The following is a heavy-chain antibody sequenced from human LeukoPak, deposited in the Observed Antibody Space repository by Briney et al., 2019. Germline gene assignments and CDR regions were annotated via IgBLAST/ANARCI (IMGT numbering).Heavy chain of an antibody. CDR2: IYYSGST. CDR3: ARGYDYGDYPFDY. J-gene: IGHJ4*02. CDR1: GGSISSYY. V-gene: IGHV4-59*01. Sequence: SETLSLTCTVSGGSISSYYWSWIRQPPGQGLEWMGYIYYSGSTNYNPSLKSRVTISVDTSKNQFSLKLSSVTAADTAVYYCARGYDYGDYPFDYWGQGTLVTVSS. D-gene: IGHD4-17*01.